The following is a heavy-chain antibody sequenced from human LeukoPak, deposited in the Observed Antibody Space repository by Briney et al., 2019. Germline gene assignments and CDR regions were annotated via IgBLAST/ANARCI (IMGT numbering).Heavy chain of an antibody. CDR1: GYTFTSYY. CDR3: ARGDSGTMGDY. V-gene: IGHV1-69*06. CDR2: IIPIFGAA. D-gene: IGHD1-7*01. J-gene: IGHJ4*02. Sequence: SVKVSCKASGYTFTSYYMHWVRQAPGQGLEWTGGIIPIFGAANYAQKFQGRVTITADKSTSTAYMELSSLRSEDTAVYYCARGDSGTMGDYWGQGTLVTVSS.